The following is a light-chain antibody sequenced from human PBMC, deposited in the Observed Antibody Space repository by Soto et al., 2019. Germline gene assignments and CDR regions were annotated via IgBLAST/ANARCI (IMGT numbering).Light chain of an antibody. CDR2: EDS. CDR3: CSYAGSSTSLV. J-gene: IGLJ3*02. CDR1: SSDAGNYNF. V-gene: IGLV2-23*01. Sequence: QSALTQPASVSGSPGQSITISCTGTSSDAGNYNFVSWYQQHPGKAPKVIIYEDSTRPSGVSNRISGSKSGNTASLTISGLQAEDEADYYCCSYAGSSTSLVFGGGTKVTVL.